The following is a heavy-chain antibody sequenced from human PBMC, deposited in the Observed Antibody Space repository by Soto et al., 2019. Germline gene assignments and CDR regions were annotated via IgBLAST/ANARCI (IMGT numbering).Heavy chain of an antibody. J-gene: IGHJ6*02. D-gene: IGHD3-10*01. CDR3: TTDLSSGGMGWYYYYYGMDV. Sequence: GGSLRLSCAASGFTFSNAWMNWVRQAPGKGLEWVGRIKSKTDGGTTDYAAPVKGRFTISRDDSKNTLYLQMNSLKTEDTAVYYCTTDLSSGGMGWYYYYYGMDVWGQGTTVTVSS. CDR2: IKSKTDGGTT. CDR1: GFTFSNAW. V-gene: IGHV3-15*07.